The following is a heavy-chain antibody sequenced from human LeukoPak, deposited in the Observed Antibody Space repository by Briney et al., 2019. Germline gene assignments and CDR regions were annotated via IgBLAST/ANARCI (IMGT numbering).Heavy chain of an antibody. J-gene: IGHJ4*02. CDR1: GGTFSSYA. CDR3: ARAALGYCSGGSCYPDY. D-gene: IGHD2-15*01. Sequence: GASVKVSCKASGGTFSSYAISWVRQAPGQGLEWMGGIIPIFGTANYAQKFQGRVTITADKSTSTAYMELSSLRSEDTAVYYCARAALGYCSGGSCYPDYWSQGTLVTVSS. CDR2: IIPIFGTA. V-gene: IGHV1-69*06.